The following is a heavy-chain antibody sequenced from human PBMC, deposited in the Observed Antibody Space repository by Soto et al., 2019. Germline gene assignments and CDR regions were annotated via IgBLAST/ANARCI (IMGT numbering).Heavy chain of an antibody. CDR2: IPNGGMS. J-gene: IGHJ4*02. CDR1: GFAFNHYA. V-gene: IGHV3-23*01. CDR3: ARIDKFISQCSGWANRFDY. D-gene: IGHD6-19*01. Sequence: EVQLLESGGGLVQPGGSLRLLCAGSGFAFNHYAMTWVRQAPGKGLEWVSTIPNGGMSFEGNTGQGRFTISRDNTESTVYLQMSRLRAEDTAVYHCARIDKFISQCSGWANRFDYRGPGTLVTVS.